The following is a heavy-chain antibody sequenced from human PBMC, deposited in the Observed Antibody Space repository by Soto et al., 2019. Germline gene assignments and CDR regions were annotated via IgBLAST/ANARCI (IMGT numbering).Heavy chain of an antibody. CDR1: GFTFDGYA. V-gene: IGHV3-9*01. D-gene: IGHD6-19*01. CDR3: AKAESSGWSYSLDY. CDR2: LSWNSGTI. Sequence: EVQLVESGGGLVQPGKSLRLACAAAGFTFDGYAMHWVRQVPGKGLEWVSGLSWNSGTIDYADSVKGRFTISRDNAKNSLHLQMNSLKPEDTAFYYCAKAESSGWSYSLDYWGQGTLVTVSS. J-gene: IGHJ4*02.